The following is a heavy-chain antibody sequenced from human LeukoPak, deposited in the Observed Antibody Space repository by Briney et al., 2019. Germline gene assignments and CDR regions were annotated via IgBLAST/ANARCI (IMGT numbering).Heavy chain of an antibody. D-gene: IGHD1-1*01. V-gene: IGHV3-33*01. J-gene: IGHJ5*02. CDR3: VRDFQWSLES. CDR2: IWYDGSNK. Sequence: GSLRLSCAASGFTFSSYGMHWVRQAPGKGLEWVAVIWYDGSNKYYADSVKGRFTISRDNAKSSLYLQLNDLRAEDTAVYYCVRDFQWSLESWGQGTPVTVSS. CDR1: GFTFSSYG.